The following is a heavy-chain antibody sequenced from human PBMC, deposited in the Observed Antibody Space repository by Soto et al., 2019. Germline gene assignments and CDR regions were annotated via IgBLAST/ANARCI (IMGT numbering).Heavy chain of an antibody. V-gene: IGHV4-59*01. Sequence: SETLSLTCTVSGGSISSYYWSWIRQPPGKGLEWIGYIYYSGSTNYNPSLKSRVTISVDTSKNQFSLKLSSVTAADTAVYYCARGGEMATIGAFDIWGKGTMVTVSS. D-gene: IGHD3-16*01. J-gene: IGHJ3*02. CDR2: IYYSGST. CDR3: ARGGEMATIGAFDI. CDR1: GGSISSYY.